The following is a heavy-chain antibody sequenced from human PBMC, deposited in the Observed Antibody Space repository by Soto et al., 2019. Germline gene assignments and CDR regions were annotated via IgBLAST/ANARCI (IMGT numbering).Heavy chain of an antibody. CDR2: ISYDGSNK. Sequence: GGSLRLSCAASGFTFSSYGMHWVRQAPGKGLEWVAVISYDGSNKYYADSVKGRFTISRDNSKNTLYLQMNSLRAEDTAVYYCAKDGAVAGYFDYWGQGTLVTVSS. V-gene: IGHV3-30*18. CDR3: AKDGAVAGYFDY. CDR1: GFTFSSYG. D-gene: IGHD6-19*01. J-gene: IGHJ4*02.